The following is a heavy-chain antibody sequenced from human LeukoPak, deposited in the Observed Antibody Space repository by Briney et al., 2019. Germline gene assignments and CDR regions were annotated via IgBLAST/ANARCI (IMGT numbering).Heavy chain of an antibody. Sequence: GGSLRLSCAASGFTFSSYVMHWVRQAPGKGLEWVAIISYDGSNEYYADSVKGRFTISRDNSKNTLYLQMNNLRAEDTAVYYCAKPTTVLTSYYFDYWGQGTLVTVSS. CDR2: ISYDGSNE. D-gene: IGHD4-23*01. CDR1: GFTFSSYV. J-gene: IGHJ4*02. V-gene: IGHV3-30*04. CDR3: AKPTTVLTSYYFDY.